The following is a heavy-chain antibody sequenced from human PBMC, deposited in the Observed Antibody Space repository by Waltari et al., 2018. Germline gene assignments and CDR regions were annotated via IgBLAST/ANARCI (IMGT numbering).Heavy chain of an antibody. CDR1: GGSFSGYY. CDR2: INHSGST. D-gene: IGHD4-17*01. Sequence: QVQLQQWGAGLLQPSETLSLTYAVYGGSFSGYYWSWTRQPPGKGLEWIGEINHSGSTNYNPSLKSRVTISVDTSKNQFSLKLSSVTAADTAVYYCARGVYGDYGFDYWGQGTLVTVSS. V-gene: IGHV4-34*01. CDR3: ARGVYGDYGFDY. J-gene: IGHJ4*02.